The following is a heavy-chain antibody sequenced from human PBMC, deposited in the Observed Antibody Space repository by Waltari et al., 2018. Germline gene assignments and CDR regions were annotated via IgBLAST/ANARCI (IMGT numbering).Heavy chain of an antibody. J-gene: IGHJ5*02. D-gene: IGHD3-10*01. CDR2: IYHSGRT. Sequence: QVQLQESGPGLVKPSETLSLTCTVSGYSISSGYYWGWIRQPPVKGLEWIGSIYHSGRTYYNPSRKSRVTISVDTSKNQFSLKLSSLTAADTAVYYCAGYGSGSYSGRGNWFAPWGQGTLVTVSS. CDR3: AGYGSGSYSGRGNWFAP. CDR1: GYSISSGYY. V-gene: IGHV4-38-2*02.